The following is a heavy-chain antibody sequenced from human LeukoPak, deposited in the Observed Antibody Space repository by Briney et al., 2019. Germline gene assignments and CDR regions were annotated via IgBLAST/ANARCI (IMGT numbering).Heavy chain of an antibody. D-gene: IGHD1-26*01. CDR3: ARGYSGSYRVDY. J-gene: IGHJ4*02. CDR2: INSDGSTT. V-gene: IGHV3-74*01. CDR1: GFTFSSYW. Sequence: GGSLRLSCAASGFTFSSYWMHWVRQAPVKGLVWVSRINSDGSTTTYADSVKGRFTISRDNAKNTLYLQMNSLRAEDTAVYYCARGYSGSYRVDYWGQGTLVTVSS.